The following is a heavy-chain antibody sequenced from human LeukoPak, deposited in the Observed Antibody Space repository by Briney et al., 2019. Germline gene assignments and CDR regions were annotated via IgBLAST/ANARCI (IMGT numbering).Heavy chain of an antibody. V-gene: IGHV3-7*01. Sequence: GGSLRLSCVASGFTFSSYWMSWVRQAPGKGLEWVANIKQDGSEKYYVDSVKGRFTISRDNAKNSLYLQMNSLRAEDTAVYYCARRLRRNYFDYWGQGTLVTVSS. J-gene: IGHJ4*02. D-gene: IGHD4-17*01. CDR2: IKQDGSEK. CDR3: ARRLRRNYFDY. CDR1: GFTFSSYW.